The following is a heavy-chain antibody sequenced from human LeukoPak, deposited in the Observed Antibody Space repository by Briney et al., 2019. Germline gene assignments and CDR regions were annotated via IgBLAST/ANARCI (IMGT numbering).Heavy chain of an antibody. D-gene: IGHD3-10*01. V-gene: IGHV4-34*01. J-gene: IGHJ4*02. CDR3: ARNRAFNYYGSGSYSYYFDY. CDR1: GGSFSGYY. CDR2: INHSGST. Sequence: PSETLSLTCAVYGGSFSGYYWSWIRRPPGKGLEWIGEINHSGSTNYNPSLKSRVTISVDTSKNQFSLKLSSVTAADTAVYYCARNRAFNYYGSGSYSYYFDYWGQGTLVTVSS.